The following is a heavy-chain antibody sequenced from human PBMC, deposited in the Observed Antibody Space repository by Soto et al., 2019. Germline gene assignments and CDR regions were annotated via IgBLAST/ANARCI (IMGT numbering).Heavy chain of an antibody. CDR2: ITSSSVQT. V-gene: IGHV3-11*06. CDR3: ASLVRQHLPPLGP. J-gene: IGHJ5*02. CDR1: GFDFSDAY. D-gene: IGHD6-13*01. Sequence: QVHLVESGGGLVKPGGSLRLSCAASGFDFSDAYIRWIRQAPGKGLEWVAWITSSSVQTRYADSVKGRFTISRDNAKNSLYLQMNSLRPEDTAVYYCASLVRQHLPPLGPWGQGTLVIVSS.